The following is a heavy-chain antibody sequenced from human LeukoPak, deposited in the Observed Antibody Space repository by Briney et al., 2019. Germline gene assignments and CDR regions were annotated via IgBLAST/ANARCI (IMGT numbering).Heavy chain of an antibody. J-gene: IGHJ4*02. D-gene: IGHD5-18*01. V-gene: IGHV4-59*01. CDR2: IYYTGAT. CDR3: ARAGYSYGTGYYFDY. CDR1: GGSISSYY. Sequence: KPSETLSLTCTVSGGSISSYYWSWIRLPPGKGLEWIGYIYYTGATYHNPSPKSRVTISLDTSKNQFSLKLSSVTAADAAVYYCARAGYSYGTGYYFDYWGQGALVTVSS.